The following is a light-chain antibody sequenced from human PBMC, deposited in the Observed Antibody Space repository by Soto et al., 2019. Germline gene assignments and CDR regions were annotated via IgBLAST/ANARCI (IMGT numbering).Light chain of an antibody. CDR3: HQRTNWPRYT. Sequence: EIVLTQSPATLSLSPGERATLSCRASQSVSSYLAWYQQKPGQAPRLLIYDASNRATGIPARFSGSGSGTDFTLTISSLASEDFAVYYCHQRTNWPRYTFGQGTKLEIK. CDR2: DAS. V-gene: IGKV3-11*01. CDR1: QSVSSY. J-gene: IGKJ2*01.